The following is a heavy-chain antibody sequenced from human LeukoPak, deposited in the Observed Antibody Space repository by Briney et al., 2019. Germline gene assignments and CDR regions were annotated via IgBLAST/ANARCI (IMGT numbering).Heavy chain of an antibody. J-gene: IGHJ4*02. CDR1: GFTFRSNG. V-gene: IGHV3-23*01. CDR2: ISASGGST. CDR3: ANTALQSPNDY. Sequence: GGSLRLSCAASGFTFRSNGMSWVRQAPGKGLEWVSAISASGGSTYYADSVKGRFTISRDNSKSTLYLQMNSLRAEDTAVYYCANTALQSPNDYWGQGTLVTVSS.